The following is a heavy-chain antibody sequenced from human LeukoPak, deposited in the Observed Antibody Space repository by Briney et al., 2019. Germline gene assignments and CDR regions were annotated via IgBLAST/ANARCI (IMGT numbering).Heavy chain of an antibody. V-gene: IGHV4-34*01. CDR1: GGSFSGYY. D-gene: IGHD5-12*01. Sequence: SETLSLTCAVYGGSFSGYYWSWIRQPPGKGLEWIGEINHSGSTNYNPSLKSRVTISVDTSKNQFSLKLSSVTAADTAVYYCARQIRWLRYWFDPWGQGTLVTVSS. CDR3: ARQIRWLRYWFDP. CDR2: INHSGST. J-gene: IGHJ5*02.